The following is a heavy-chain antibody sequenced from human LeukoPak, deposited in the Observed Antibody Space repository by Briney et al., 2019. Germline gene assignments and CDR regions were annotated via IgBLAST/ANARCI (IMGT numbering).Heavy chain of an antibody. Sequence: GGSLRLSCAASGFTFSSYAMPWVRQAPGKGLEWVAVISYDGSNKYYADSVKGRFTISRDNSKNTLYLQMNSLRAEDTAVYYCAREAYYYDSSGYYHYWYFDLWGRGTLVTVSS. CDR1: GFTFSSYA. V-gene: IGHV3-30-3*01. D-gene: IGHD3-22*01. CDR2: ISYDGSNK. CDR3: AREAYYYDSSGYYHYWYFDL. J-gene: IGHJ2*01.